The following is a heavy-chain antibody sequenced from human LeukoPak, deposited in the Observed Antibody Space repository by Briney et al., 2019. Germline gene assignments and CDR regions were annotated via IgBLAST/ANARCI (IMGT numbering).Heavy chain of an antibody. V-gene: IGHV7-4-1*02. J-gene: IGHJ4*02. CDR1: GYTFTSYA. D-gene: IGHD3-16*01. Sequence: EASVKVSCKASGYTFTSYAMNWVRQAPGQGLEWMGWINTNTGNPTYAQGFTGRFVFSLDTSVSTAYLQISSLKAEDTAVYYCARDLYVGPLAGLFDYWGQGTLVTVSS. CDR2: INTNTGNP. CDR3: ARDLYVGPLAGLFDY.